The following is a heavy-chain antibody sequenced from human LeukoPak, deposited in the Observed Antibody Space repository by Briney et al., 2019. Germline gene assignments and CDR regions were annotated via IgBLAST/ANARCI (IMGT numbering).Heavy chain of an antibody. J-gene: IGHJ4*02. V-gene: IGHV3-33*08. D-gene: IGHD3-9*01. CDR3: AGDYDNMIRGVDY. CDR2: IWYDGYDGNNK. CDR1: GFTFSSYA. Sequence: GRSLRLSCAASGFTFSSYAMHWVRQAPGKGLEWVAVIWYDGYDGNNKYYGDSVKGRFTISRDNSKKTLYLQMNSLRAEDTAVYYCAGDYDNMIRGVDYWGQGTLVTVSS.